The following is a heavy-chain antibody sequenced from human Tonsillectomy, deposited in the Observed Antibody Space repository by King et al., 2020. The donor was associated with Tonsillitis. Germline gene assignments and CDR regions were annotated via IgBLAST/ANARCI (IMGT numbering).Heavy chain of an antibody. CDR2: IYYTGNT. Sequence: HVQLQESGPGLVKPSETLSLTCTVSGDYINPYYWSWIRPPPGKGLEWIGFIYYTGNTDYNPSLKSRVTISVDASKNQFSLKLSSVTTADTAVYYCARGQGYSAYGAFNIWGQGTMVTVSS. CDR3: ARGQGYSAYGAFNI. V-gene: IGHV4-59*01. CDR1: GDYINPYY. J-gene: IGHJ3*02. D-gene: IGHD2-21*01.